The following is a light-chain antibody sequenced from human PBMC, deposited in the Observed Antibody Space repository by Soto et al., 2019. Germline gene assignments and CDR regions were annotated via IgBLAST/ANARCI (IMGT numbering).Light chain of an antibody. J-gene: IGKJ1*01. CDR1: QTTNTT. CDR3: QQYNNWPLT. CDR2: GAS. Sequence: EIVMTQSPATLSVSPGDRATLSCRASQTTNTTLAWYQQKPGQTPRLLIYGASTRAAGIPARFSGSGSGTEFTPSISSLQSEDFALYYCQQYNNWPLTFGQGTKVDIK. V-gene: IGKV3-15*01.